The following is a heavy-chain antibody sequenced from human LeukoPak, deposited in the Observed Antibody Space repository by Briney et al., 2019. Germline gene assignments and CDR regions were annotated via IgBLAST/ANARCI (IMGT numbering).Heavy chain of an antibody. Sequence: GESLQISCQGSGYSFTSYWIGWVRQMPGKGLEWMGIIYPGDSDTRYSPSFQGQVTISADKSISTAYLQWSSLKASDTAMYYCARARYYYDSSARSLDYWGQGTLVTVSS. CDR3: ARARYYYDSSARSLDY. CDR1: GYSFTSYW. D-gene: IGHD3-22*01. J-gene: IGHJ4*02. V-gene: IGHV5-51*01. CDR2: IYPGDSDT.